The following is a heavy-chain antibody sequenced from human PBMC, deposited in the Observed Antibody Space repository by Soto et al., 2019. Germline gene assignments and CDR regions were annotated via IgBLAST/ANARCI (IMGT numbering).Heavy chain of an antibody. V-gene: IGHV4-34*01. D-gene: IGHD4-17*01. CDR2: INYRGIT. J-gene: IGHJ6*02. CDR1: GGSFRGYS. Sequence: QVQLQQWGAGLLKPSETLSLTCGVSGGSFRGYSWNWIRQSPEKGLEWIGEINYRGITSYNPSLRSRVTISLDTSTNQFSLTLTSVTAADTAIYYCARAPMDDYGNYYDGMDVWDQGTTITVS. CDR3: ARAPMDDYGNYYDGMDV.